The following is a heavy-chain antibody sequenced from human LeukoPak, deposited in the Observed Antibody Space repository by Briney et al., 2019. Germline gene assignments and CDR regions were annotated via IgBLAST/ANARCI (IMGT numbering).Heavy chain of an antibody. D-gene: IGHD2-15*01. Sequence: GGSLRPSCAASGFTFADYAMNWFRQAPGKGLEGVSAIRARAGSTYYGDSVKGRFAVSRDNSKNTLYLQMNSLRAEDTAVYYCAKDPHSFLSPVVVDFDQWGQGTLVIVSS. CDR1: GFTFADYA. CDR2: IRARAGST. CDR3: AKDPHSFLSPVVVDFDQ. J-gene: IGHJ4*02. V-gene: IGHV3-23*01.